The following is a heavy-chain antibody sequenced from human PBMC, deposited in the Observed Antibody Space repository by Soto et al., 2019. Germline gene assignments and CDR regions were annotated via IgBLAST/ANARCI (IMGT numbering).Heavy chain of an antibody. CDR2: IYYSGST. V-gene: IGHV4-31*03. Sequence: SETLSLTCTVSGGSISSGGYYWSWIRQHPGKGLEWIGYIYYSGSTYYNPPLKSRVTISVDTSKNQFSLKLSSVTAADTAVYYCARSNPGYYYDSSGGMDVWGQGTTVTVSS. CDR1: GGSISSGGYY. CDR3: ARSNPGYYYDSSGGMDV. J-gene: IGHJ6*02. D-gene: IGHD3-22*01.